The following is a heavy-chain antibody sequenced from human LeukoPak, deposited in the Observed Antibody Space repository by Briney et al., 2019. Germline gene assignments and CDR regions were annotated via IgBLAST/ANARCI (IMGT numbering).Heavy chain of an antibody. Sequence: ASVKVSCKASGYTFTSYGISWVRQAPGQGLEWMGWISAYNGNTNYAQKLQGRVTMTTDTSTSTAHMELRSLRSDDTAVYYCARGPCSSTSCYAGGLIRYDYWGQGTLVTVSS. V-gene: IGHV1-18*04. CDR3: ARGPCSSTSCYAGGLIRYDY. CDR1: GYTFTSYG. CDR2: ISAYNGNT. J-gene: IGHJ4*02. D-gene: IGHD2-2*01.